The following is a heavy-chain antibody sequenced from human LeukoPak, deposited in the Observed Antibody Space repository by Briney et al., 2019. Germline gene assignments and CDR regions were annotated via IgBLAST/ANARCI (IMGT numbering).Heavy chain of an antibody. CDR2: ISGSRSPI. V-gene: IGHV3-48*01. D-gene: IGHD2-15*01. CDR3: ARDGHCTSSSCLGYYMDV. J-gene: IGHJ6*03. Sequence: GGSLRLSCAASGFTFSSYSMNWVRQAPGKGLEWLSYISGSRSPIYYADSVKGRFTISRDNAKSSLYLQLNGLRAEDTAVYYCARDGHCTSSSCLGYYMDVWGKGTTVTVSS. CDR1: GFTFSSYS.